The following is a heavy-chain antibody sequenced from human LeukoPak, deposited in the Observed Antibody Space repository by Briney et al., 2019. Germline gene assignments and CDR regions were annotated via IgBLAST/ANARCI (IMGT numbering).Heavy chain of an antibody. CDR1: GGSISSYY. CDR2: IYYSGST. V-gene: IGHV4-59*01. Sequence: PSETLSLTCTVSGGSISSYYWSWIRQPPGKGLEWMGYIYYSGSTNYNPSLKSRVTISVATSKNQFSLKLSSVTAADTAVYYCAGYQAGYSSGPFDYWGQGTLVTVSS. J-gene: IGHJ4*02. CDR3: AGYQAGYSSGPFDY. D-gene: IGHD6-19*01.